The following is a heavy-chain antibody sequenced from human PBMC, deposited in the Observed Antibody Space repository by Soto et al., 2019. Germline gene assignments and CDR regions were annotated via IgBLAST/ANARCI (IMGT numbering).Heavy chain of an antibody. CDR2: ISSSSSYI. CDR3: ARDFSVVGSTTD. J-gene: IGHJ4*02. D-gene: IGHD2-2*01. Sequence: GALRLSCAASVFTFSSYSMNWVRQAPGKGLEWVSSISSSSSYIYYADSVKGRFTISRDNAKNSLYLQMNSLRAEDTAVYYCARDFSVVGSTTDWGQGTLVTVSS. CDR1: VFTFSSYS. V-gene: IGHV3-21*01.